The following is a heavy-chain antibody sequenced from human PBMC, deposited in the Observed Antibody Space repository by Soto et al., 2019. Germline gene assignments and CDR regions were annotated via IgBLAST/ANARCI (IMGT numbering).Heavy chain of an antibody. CDR3: ARGVVGATAPDY. J-gene: IGHJ4*02. CDR2: IYYSGST. Sequence: LSLTRTVSGGSINSNTYYWGWIRQPPGKGLEWIGSIYYSGSTYYNPSLKSRVTISVDTSKNQFSLRLSSVTAADTAVYFCARGVVGATAPDYWGQGTLVTVSS. D-gene: IGHD1-26*01. V-gene: IGHV4-39*01. CDR1: GGSINSNTYY.